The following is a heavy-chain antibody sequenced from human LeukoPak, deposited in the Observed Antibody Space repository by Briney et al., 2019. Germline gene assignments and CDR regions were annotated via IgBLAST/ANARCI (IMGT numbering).Heavy chain of an antibody. D-gene: IGHD5-18*01. CDR3: ARDWTAMPFDY. Sequence: TSETLSLTCTVSGGSISSYYWSWIRQPAGKGLEWIGRIYTSGSTNYSPSLKSRVTMSVDTSKNQSSLKLSSVTAADTAVYYCARDWTAMPFDYWGQGTLVTVSS. CDR2: IYTSGST. CDR1: GGSISSYY. V-gene: IGHV4-4*07. J-gene: IGHJ4*02.